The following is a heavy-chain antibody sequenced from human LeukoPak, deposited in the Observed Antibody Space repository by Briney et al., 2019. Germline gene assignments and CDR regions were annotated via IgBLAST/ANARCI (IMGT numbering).Heavy chain of an antibody. CDR2: IYSGGST. CDR1: GFTVSSNY. Sequence: GGSLRLSCAASGFTVSSNYMSWVRQAPGKGLEWVSVIYSGGSTYYADSVKGRFTIFRDNSKNMLYLQMNSLRAEDTAVYFCARDLNAEGLGNDYWGQGTLVTVSS. V-gene: IGHV3-53*01. J-gene: IGHJ4*02. D-gene: IGHD3/OR15-3a*01. CDR3: ARDLNAEGLGNDY.